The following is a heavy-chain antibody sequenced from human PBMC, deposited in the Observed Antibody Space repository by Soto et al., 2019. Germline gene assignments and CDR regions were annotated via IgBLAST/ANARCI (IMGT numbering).Heavy chain of an antibody. V-gene: IGHV1-24*01. D-gene: IGHD3-16*02. CDR3: ATVRLYDYVWGSYRLIDY. CDR1: GYTLTELS. CDR2: LDPEGGET. Sequence: QVQLVQSGAEVKKPGASVKVSCKVSGYTLTELSMHWVRQAPGKGLEWMGGLDPEGGETIYAQKFQGRVTMTEETSTDTAYMELIRLRSEDTAVYYFATVRLYDYVWGSYRLIDYWGQGTLVTVSS. J-gene: IGHJ4*02.